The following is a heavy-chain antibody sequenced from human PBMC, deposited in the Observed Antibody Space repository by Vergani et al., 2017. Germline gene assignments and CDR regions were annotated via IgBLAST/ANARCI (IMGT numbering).Heavy chain of an antibody. CDR1: GGTFSSYA. CDR2: IIPIFGTA. J-gene: IGHJ3*02. Sequence: QVQLVQSGAEVKKPGSSVKVSCKASGGTFSSYAISWVRQAPGQGLECMGGIIPIFGTANYAQKFQGRVTITADESTSTAYMELSSLRSEDTAVYYCARGDCSSTSCRSDAFDIWGQGTMVTVSS. V-gene: IGHV1-69*01. D-gene: IGHD2-2*01. CDR3: ARGDCSSTSCRSDAFDI.